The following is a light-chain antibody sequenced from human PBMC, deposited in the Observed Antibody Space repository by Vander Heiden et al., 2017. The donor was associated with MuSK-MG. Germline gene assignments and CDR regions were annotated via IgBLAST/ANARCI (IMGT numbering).Light chain of an antibody. V-gene: IGLV2-23*02. J-gene: IGLJ2*01. CDR3: CSYAGSTTFVA. Sequence: SALPQPASVSGSPGPSITLSCPGTSSDVGQYNLVSWYRQHPGRAPRLIIFEDTKRPAGVAARFSASKSGSTASLTISGLQAEDEADYYCCSYAGSTTFVAFGGGTKLTVL. CDR2: EDT. CDR1: SSDVGQYNL.